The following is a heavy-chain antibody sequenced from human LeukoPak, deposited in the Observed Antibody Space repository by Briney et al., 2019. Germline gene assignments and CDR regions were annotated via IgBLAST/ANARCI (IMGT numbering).Heavy chain of an antibody. J-gene: IGHJ4*02. V-gene: IGHV1-8*01. D-gene: IGHD2-15*01. CDR2: MNPNSGNT. Sequence: AXXXXSCKASGYTFTSYDINWVRQAPGQGLEWMGWMNPNSGNTVYAQKFQGRVTMTRNTSISTAYMELSSLRSEDTAVYYCARGQYQGIWASGYWGQGTLVTVSS. CDR1: GYTFTSYD. CDR3: ARGQYQGIWASGY.